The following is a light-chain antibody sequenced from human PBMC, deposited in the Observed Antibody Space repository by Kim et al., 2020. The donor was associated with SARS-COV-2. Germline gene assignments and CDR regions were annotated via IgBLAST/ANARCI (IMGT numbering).Light chain of an antibody. Sequence: SPGERATLSCSASQSVSSSYLAWYQQKPGQAPRLLIYGASSRATGIPDRFSGSGSGTDFTLTISRLEPEDFAVYYCQQYGSSLYTFGQGTKLEI. CDR1: QSVSSSY. CDR3: QQYGSSLYT. J-gene: IGKJ2*01. V-gene: IGKV3-20*01. CDR2: GAS.